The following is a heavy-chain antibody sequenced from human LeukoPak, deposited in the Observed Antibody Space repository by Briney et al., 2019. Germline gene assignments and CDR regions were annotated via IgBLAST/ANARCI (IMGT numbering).Heavy chain of an antibody. CDR2: INHSGST. D-gene: IGHD3-10*01. CDR1: GGSFSGYY. J-gene: IGHJ5*02. V-gene: IGHV4-34*01. CDR3: ARAFITMVRGVRWFDP. Sequence: SETLSLTCAVYGGSFSGYYWSWIRQPPEKGLEWIGEINHSGSTNYNPSLKSRVTISVDTSKNQFSLKLSSVTAADTAVYYCARAFITMVRGVRWFDPWGQGTLVTVSS.